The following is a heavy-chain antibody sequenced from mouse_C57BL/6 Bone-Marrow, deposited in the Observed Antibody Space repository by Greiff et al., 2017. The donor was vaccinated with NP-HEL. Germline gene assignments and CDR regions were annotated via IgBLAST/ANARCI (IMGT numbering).Heavy chain of an antibody. Sequence: QQSCKASGYTFTSYGISWVKQRTGQGLEWIGEIYPRSGNTYYNEKFKGKATLTADKSSSTAYMELRSLTSEDSAVYFCARQLRGFADWGQGSLVTVSA. CDR1: GYTFTSYG. V-gene: IGHV1-81*01. D-gene: IGHD3-2*02. J-gene: IGHJ3*01. CDR3: ARQLRGFAD. CDR2: IYPRSGNT.